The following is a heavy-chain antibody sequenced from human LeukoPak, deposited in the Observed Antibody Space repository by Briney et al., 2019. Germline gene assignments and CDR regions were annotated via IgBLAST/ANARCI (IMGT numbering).Heavy chain of an antibody. CDR3: AKIRTGHYFDY. D-gene: IGHD3/OR15-3a*01. Sequence: GGSLRLSCAASGFTFTHYAMSWVRQAPGKGLEWVSSISSSGGSTYYADSVKGRFTISRDDSKNTLYVQMNSLRAEDTAVYYCAKIRTGHYFDYWGQGTLVTVSS. V-gene: IGHV3-23*01. J-gene: IGHJ4*02. CDR1: GFTFTHYA. CDR2: ISSSGGST.